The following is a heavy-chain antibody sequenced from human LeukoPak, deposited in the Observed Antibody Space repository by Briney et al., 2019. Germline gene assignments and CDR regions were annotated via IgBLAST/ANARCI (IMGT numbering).Heavy chain of an antibody. CDR1: GFTFSTYP. CDR3: ARKSGYARDY. J-gene: IGHJ4*02. V-gene: IGHV3-7*01. D-gene: IGHD5-12*01. Sequence: PGGSLRLSCAASGFTFSTYPMNWVRQAPGKGLEWVANIKQDGSEKYYVDSVKGRFTISRDNAKNSLYLQMNSLRAEDTAVYYCARKSGYARDYWGQGNLVTVSS. CDR2: IKQDGSEK.